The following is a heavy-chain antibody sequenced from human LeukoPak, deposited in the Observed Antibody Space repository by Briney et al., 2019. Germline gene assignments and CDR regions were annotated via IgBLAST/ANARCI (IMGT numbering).Heavy chain of an antibody. D-gene: IGHD2-21*02. CDR2: ISYDGSNK. CDR3: AGGIVVVTAFRAFDI. J-gene: IGHJ3*02. Sequence: GGSLRLSCAASGFTFSSYAMHWVRQAPGKGLEWAAVISYDGSNKYYADSVKGRFTISRDNSKNTLYLQMNSLRAEDTAVYYCAGGIVVVTAFRAFDIWGQGTMVTVSS. CDR1: GFTFSSYA. V-gene: IGHV3-30*04.